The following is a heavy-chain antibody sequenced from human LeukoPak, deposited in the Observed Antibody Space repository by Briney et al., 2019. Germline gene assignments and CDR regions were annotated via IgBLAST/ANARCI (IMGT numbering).Heavy chain of an antibody. J-gene: IGHJ4*02. CDR2: ISSDGSST. CDR1: GFNFRGYW. V-gene: IGHV3-74*01. D-gene: IGHD6-19*01. Sequence: HSGGSLRLSCAASGFNFRGYWMHWVRQAPGKGLVWVSHISSDGSSTNYADSVRGRFTISRDNAKNTLNLQMNSLRVEDTAVYYCARGRRGWYADSWGQGTLVTVSS. CDR3: ARGRRGWYADS.